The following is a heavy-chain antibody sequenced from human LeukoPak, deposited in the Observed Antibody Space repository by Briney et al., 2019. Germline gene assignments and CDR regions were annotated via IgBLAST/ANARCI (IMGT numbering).Heavy chain of an antibody. D-gene: IGHD2-21*01. CDR1: VLPHSRFA. J-gene: IGHJ5*02. V-gene: IGHV3-23*01. CDR2: IRGGGGIT. CDR3: AKELDSPAYPIT. Sequence: GGSLTLSCTPSVLPHSRFAMRGPPHSTGGALEGVSAIRGGGGITYYADSVKGRFTTSRDNSKNTLYLQMNSLRAEDTAVYYCAKELDSPAYPITWGPGTLVTVSS.